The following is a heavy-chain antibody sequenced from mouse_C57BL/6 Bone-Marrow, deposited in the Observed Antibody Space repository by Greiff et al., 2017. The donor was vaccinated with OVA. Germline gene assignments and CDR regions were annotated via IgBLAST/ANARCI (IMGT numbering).Heavy chain of an antibody. CDR2: IDPENGDT. V-gene: IGHV14-4*01. CDR1: GFNIKDDY. CDR3: TTGGGFDY. Sequence: VQLKESGAELVRPGASVKLSCTASGFNIKDDYMHWVKQRPEQGLEWIGWIDPENGDTEYASKFQGKATITADTSSNTAYLQRSSLTSEDTAVYYCTTGGGFDYWGQGTTLTVSS. J-gene: IGHJ2*01.